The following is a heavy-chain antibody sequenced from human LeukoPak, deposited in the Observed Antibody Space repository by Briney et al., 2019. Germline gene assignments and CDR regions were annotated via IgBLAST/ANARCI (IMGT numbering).Heavy chain of an antibody. V-gene: IGHV4-31*03. CDR3: ARAPVREILTGYLDP. CDR1: GGSISSGGYY. D-gene: IGHD3-9*01. CDR2: IYYSGST. Sequence: SETLFLTCTVSGGSISSGGYYWSWIRQHPGKGLEWIGYIYYSGSTYYNPSLKSRVTISVDTSKNQFSLKLSSVTAADTAVYYCARAPVREILTGYLDPWGQGTLVTVSS. J-gene: IGHJ5*02.